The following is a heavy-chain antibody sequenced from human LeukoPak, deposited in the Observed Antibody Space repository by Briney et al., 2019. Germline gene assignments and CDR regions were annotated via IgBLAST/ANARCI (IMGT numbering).Heavy chain of an antibody. CDR2: MNQDGSEI. CDR1: GFTFSSYG. J-gene: IGHJ4*02. CDR3: ARSDSSSWYSLHDY. Sequence: PGGSLRLSCAASGFTFSSYGMHWVRQAPGKGLEWVANMNQDGSEIYHVDSVKDRFTISRDNAKKSLYLQMNSLRAEDTAVYYCARSDSSSWYSLHDYWGQGTLVTVSS. V-gene: IGHV3-7*01. D-gene: IGHD6-13*01.